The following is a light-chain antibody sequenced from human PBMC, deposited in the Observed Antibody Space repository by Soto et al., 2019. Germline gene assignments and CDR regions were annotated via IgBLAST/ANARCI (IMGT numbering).Light chain of an antibody. CDR2: RND. CDR1: TSNIGSNY. J-gene: IGLJ1*01. V-gene: IGLV1-47*01. CDR3: AAWDDSRSGCV. Sequence: QSVLTQPPSASGTPGQRVTIPCSGSTSNIGSNYVYWYQQLPGTAPKLLIYRNDQRPSGVPDRFSGSKSGTSSSLAISGLRSADEADYYCAAWDDSRSGCVFGAGTKLTVL.